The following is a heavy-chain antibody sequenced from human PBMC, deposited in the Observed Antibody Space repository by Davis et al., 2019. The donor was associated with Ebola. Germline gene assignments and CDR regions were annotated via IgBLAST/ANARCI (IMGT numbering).Heavy chain of an antibody. J-gene: IGHJ3*01. CDR2: LGLSADT. D-gene: IGHD6-19*01. Sequence: GGSLRLSCAASGFTFRNHAMSWVRRAPGKGLEWVSTLGLSADTYYADSVKGRFTISRDNSKNTLHLQMNSLRVEDTAIYYCAKDTSNVWFDVWGQGTMVTVSS. CDR3: AKDTSNVWFDV. CDR1: GFTFRNHA. V-gene: IGHV3-23*01.